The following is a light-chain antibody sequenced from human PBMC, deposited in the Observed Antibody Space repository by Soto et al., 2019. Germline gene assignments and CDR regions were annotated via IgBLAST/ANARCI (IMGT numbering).Light chain of an antibody. CDR2: RDT. CDR3: AAWDDSLNGPV. CDR1: TSNIGASYD. J-gene: IGLJ1*01. Sequence: QSKLTQPPSVSGAPGQTVTISCTGSTSNIGASYDVHWYQQLPGSAPNLLIYRDTHRPSGIPNRFSGSRSGTSASLAISGLQSEDEADYYCAAWDDSLNGPVFGTGTKVTVL. V-gene: IGLV1-40*01.